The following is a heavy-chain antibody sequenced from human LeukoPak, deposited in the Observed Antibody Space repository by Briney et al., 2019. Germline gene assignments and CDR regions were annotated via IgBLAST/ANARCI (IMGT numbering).Heavy chain of an antibody. J-gene: IGHJ4*02. D-gene: IGHD4-17*01. CDR2: IYYSGST. Sequence: SETLSLTCTVSGVSISSSNSYWGWIRQPPGKGLEWIGSIYYSGSTYYNPSLKSRVTISVDTSKNQFSLKLSSVTAADTAVYYCARRAVTTIWHWGQGTLVTVSS. CDR1: GVSISSSNSY. CDR3: ARRAVTTIWH. V-gene: IGHV4-39*01.